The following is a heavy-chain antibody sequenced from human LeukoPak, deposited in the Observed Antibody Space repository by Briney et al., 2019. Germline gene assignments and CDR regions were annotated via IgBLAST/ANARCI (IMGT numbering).Heavy chain of an antibody. D-gene: IGHD6-6*01. J-gene: IGHJ4*02. CDR2: INHSGST. CDR1: GGSFSGYY. CDR3: AGDRRGGSSLDY. Sequence: PSETLSLTCAVYGGSFSGYYWSWIRQPPGKGLEWIGEINHSGSTNYNPSLKSRVTISVDTSKNQFSLKLSSVTAADTAVYYCAGDRRGGSSLDYWGQGTLVTVSS. V-gene: IGHV4-34*01.